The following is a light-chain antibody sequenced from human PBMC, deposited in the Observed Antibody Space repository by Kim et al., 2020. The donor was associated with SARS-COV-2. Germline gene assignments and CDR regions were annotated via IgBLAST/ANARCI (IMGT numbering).Light chain of an antibody. Sequence: GQSSTISCTGTSSDVCDYNYVSWYQQHPGKAPKLIISDVSNRPAGVSSRFSGSKSGNTASLTISVLQDEDESDYYCCSYAICSAYVFGTGTKVTVL. CDR2: DVS. CDR3: CSYAICSAYV. V-gene: IGLV2-14*03. CDR1: SSDVCDYNY. J-gene: IGLJ1*01.